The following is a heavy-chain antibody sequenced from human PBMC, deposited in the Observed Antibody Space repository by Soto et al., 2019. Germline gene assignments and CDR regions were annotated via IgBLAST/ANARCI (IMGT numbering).Heavy chain of an antibody. V-gene: IGHV3-30*18. CDR2: ISYDGSNK. J-gene: IGHJ4*02. Sequence: PGGSLRLSCAASGFTFSSYGMHWVRQAPGKGLEWVAVISYDGSNKYYADSVKGRFTISRDNSKNTLYLQMNSLRAEDTAVYYCAKEIGVMITFGGVIATGGLDYWGQGTLVTVSS. CDR3: AKEIGVMITFGGVIATGGLDY. CDR1: GFTFSSYG. D-gene: IGHD3-16*02.